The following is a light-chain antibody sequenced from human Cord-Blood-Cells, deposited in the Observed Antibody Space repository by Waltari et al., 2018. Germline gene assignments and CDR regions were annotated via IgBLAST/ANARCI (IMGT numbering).Light chain of an antibody. J-gene: IGLJ1*01. V-gene: IGLV2-8*01. CDR1: SSDVGGYNY. Sequence: QSALTQPPSASGSPGQSVTISCTGTSSDVGGYNYVSWYQQHPGKAPKLMIYGGSKRPSGVPDRFSGSKSGNTASLTVSGLQAEDEADYYCSSYAGSNNPYVFGTGTKVTVL. CDR2: GGS. CDR3: SSYAGSNNPYV.